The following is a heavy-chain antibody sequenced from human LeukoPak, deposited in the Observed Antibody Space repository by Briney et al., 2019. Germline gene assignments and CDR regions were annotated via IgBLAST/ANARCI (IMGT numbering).Heavy chain of an antibody. J-gene: IGHJ4*02. Sequence: ASVKVSCKASGYTFTSYGISWVRQSPGQGPEWMGWISTYNGNTNYAQKLQGRVTMTTDTSTSTAYMELRSLRSDDTAVYYCARISNYYDSTGYEYWGQGTLVTVSS. CDR3: ARISNYYDSTGYEY. V-gene: IGHV1-18*01. D-gene: IGHD3-22*01. CDR1: GYTFTSYG. CDR2: ISTYNGNT.